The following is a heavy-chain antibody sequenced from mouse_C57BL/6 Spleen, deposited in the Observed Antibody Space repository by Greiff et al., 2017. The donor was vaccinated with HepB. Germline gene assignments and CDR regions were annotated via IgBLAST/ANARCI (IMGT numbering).Heavy chain of an antibody. CDR1: GYTFTSYG. D-gene: IGHD4-1*01. CDR2: IYPRSGNT. V-gene: IGHV1-81*01. Sequence: QVQLQQSGAELARPGASVKLSCKASGYTFTSYGISWVKQRTGQGLEWIGEIYPRSGNTYYNEKFKGKATLTADKSSSTAYMEVRSLTSEDAAGYFCARILTPTEAWFAYWGQGTLVTVSA. J-gene: IGHJ3*01. CDR3: ARILTPTEAWFAY.